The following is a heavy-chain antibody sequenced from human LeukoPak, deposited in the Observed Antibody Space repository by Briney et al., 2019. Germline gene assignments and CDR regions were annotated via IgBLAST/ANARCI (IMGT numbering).Heavy chain of an antibody. CDR1: GYTFTGCY. CDR2: INPNSGGK. D-gene: IGHD3-22*01. J-gene: IGHJ4*02. Sequence: GASVKVSCKASGYTFTGCYMHWVRQAPGQGLEWMGWINPNSGGKNYAQKFQGRVTMTRDKSNSTAYMELSRLRSDDTAVYYCSYYYDSSGYLRDYWGQGTLVTVSS. CDR3: SYYYDSSGYLRDY. V-gene: IGHV1-2*02.